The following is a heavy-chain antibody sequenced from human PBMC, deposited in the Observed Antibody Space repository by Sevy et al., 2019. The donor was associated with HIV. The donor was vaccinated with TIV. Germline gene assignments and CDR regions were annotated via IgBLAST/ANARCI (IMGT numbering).Heavy chain of an antibody. CDR2: ISGSGGST. CDR3: AKDWGYCSSTSCYAFDY. J-gene: IGHJ4*02. V-gene: IGHV3-23*01. Sequence: GGSLRLSCAASGFTFSSYAMSWVRQAPGKGLEWVSAISGSGGSTYYADSVKGRFTISRDNSKNTLYLQMNSLRAEDTAVYYCAKDWGYCSSTSCYAFDYWGQGTLVTVSS. CDR1: GFTFSSYA. D-gene: IGHD2-2*01.